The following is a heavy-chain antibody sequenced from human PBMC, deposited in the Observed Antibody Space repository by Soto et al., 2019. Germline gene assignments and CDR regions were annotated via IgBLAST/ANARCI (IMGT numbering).Heavy chain of an antibody. J-gene: IGHJ3*02. CDR3: AKVRPTTTVAEGGAFDI. D-gene: IGHD4-17*01. CDR2: ISGSGGST. CDR1: GFTFSSYA. V-gene: IGHV3-23*01. Sequence: EVQLLESGGGLVQPGGSLRLSCAASGFTFSSYAMSWVRQAPGKGLEWVSAISGSGGSTYYADSVKGRFTISRDNSKNTLYLQMNSLRAEDTAVYYCAKVRPTTTVAEGGAFDIWGQGTMVTVSS.